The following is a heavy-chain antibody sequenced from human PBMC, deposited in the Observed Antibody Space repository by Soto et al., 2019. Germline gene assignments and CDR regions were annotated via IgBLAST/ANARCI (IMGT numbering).Heavy chain of an antibody. V-gene: IGHV3-15*07. J-gene: IGHJ4*01. Sequence: EVQLVQSGGGLVKPGGSVRLSCAASGFTFGDTPMNWVRQAPGKGLEWVGRLKSKSDGGATDLAAAVRGRFTISRDASTNTLNLQMDSLKTEDTAVYYCIVGRNTKGAPPFAYWCQGNLVTVSS. D-gene: IGHD4-4*01. CDR3: IVGRNTKGAPPFAY. CDR1: GFTFGDTP. CDR2: LKSKSDGGAT.